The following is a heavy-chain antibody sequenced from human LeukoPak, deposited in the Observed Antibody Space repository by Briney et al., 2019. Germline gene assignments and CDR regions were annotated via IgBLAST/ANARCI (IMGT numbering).Heavy chain of an antibody. Sequence: GGSLRLSCAASEFIFRAYGMAWVHHSPGQRLDTISDISGSAVDTYYADSVKGRFTISRDNSLNSLYLQMNRLTCEDTAVYYCAKGSSYSSGNNWFDPWGQGTLVTVSS. CDR2: ISGSAVDT. CDR3: AKGSSYSSGNNWFDP. J-gene: IGHJ5*02. V-gene: IGHV3-23*01. D-gene: IGHD3-22*01. CDR1: EFIFRAYG.